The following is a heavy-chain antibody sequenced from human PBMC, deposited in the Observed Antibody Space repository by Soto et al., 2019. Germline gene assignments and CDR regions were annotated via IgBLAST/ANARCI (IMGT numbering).Heavy chain of an antibody. CDR1: GGSISSGGYS. CDR3: ARVEERGSGDPWNWFDP. D-gene: IGHD3-10*01. J-gene: IGHJ5*02. Sequence: SETLSLTCAVSGGSISSGGYSWSWIRQPPGKGLEWIGYIYHSGSTYYNPSLKSRVTISVDRSKNQFSLKLSSVTAADTAVYYCARVEERGSGDPWNWFDPWGQGTLVTVSS. V-gene: IGHV4-30-2*01. CDR2: IYHSGST.